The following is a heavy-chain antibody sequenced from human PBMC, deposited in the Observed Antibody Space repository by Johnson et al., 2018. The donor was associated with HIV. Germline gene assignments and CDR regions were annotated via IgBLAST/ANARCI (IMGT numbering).Heavy chain of an antibody. CDR1: GFTFSNYA. J-gene: IGHJ3*02. CDR2: ISYDGSNK. D-gene: IGHD6-13*01. Sequence: QVQLVESGGGVVQPGRSLRLSCAASGFTFSNYAMHWVRQAPGKGLEWVAVISYDGSNKYYAYSVKGRFTISRDNSNNTLYLQMNSLRAEDTAVYYCARGLGSSWTGDAFDIWGQGTMVTVSS. CDR3: ARGLGSSWTGDAFDI. V-gene: IGHV3-30-3*01.